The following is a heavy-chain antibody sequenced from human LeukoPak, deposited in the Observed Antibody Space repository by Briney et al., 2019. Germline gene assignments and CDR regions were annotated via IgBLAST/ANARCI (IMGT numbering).Heavy chain of an antibody. CDR3: ATILGYDSWFDY. V-gene: IGHV1-24*01. CDR1: GYTLTELS. J-gene: IGHJ4*02. D-gene: IGHD5-12*01. CDR2: FDPEGGET. Sequence: ASVKVSCKVSGYTLTELSMHWVRQAPGKGLEWMGGFDPEGGETIYAQKFQGRVTMTEDTSTDTAYMELSSLRSEDTAVYYCATILGYDSWFDYWGQGTLVTVSS.